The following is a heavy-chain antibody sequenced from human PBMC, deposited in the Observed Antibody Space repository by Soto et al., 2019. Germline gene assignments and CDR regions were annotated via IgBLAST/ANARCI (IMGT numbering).Heavy chain of an antibody. CDR1: GFTVSSNY. CDR3: AKDLSIAARPSYFDY. Sequence: GGSLRLSCAASGFTVSSNYMSWVRQAPGKGLEWVSILYSGGSTYYGDSVKGRFTISRDNSKNTLYLQMNSLRAEDTAVYYCAKDLSIAARPSYFDYRGQRTPVTVSS. CDR2: LYSGGST. J-gene: IGHJ4*02. D-gene: IGHD6-6*01. V-gene: IGHV3-66*01.